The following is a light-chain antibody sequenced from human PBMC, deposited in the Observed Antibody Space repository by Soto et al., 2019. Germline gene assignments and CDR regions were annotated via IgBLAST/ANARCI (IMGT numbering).Light chain of an antibody. CDR1: TGAVTSGHY. J-gene: IGLJ2*01. CDR3: LVSDSGARV. Sequence: QAVVTQESSLTVSPGGTVTLTCGFSTGAVTSGHYPYWFQQKPGQAPRTLIYDTNNKHSWTPARFSGSLLGGKAALTLSGAQPEDEADYYCLVSDSGARVFGGGTKLTVL. V-gene: IGLV7-46*01. CDR2: DTN.